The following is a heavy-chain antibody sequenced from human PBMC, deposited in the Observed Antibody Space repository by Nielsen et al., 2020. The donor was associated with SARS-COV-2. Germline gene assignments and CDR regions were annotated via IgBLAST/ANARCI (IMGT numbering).Heavy chain of an antibody. D-gene: IGHD2-2*01. V-gene: IGHV3-15*01. CDR2: IQSKSDGETT. CDR3: TRHVVVPAAARPYYYYMDV. Sequence: GESLKISCAASGFSFSNAWMSWVRQAPGKGLEWVGRIQSKSDGETTDYAAPVKGRFIISRDDSKNTAYLQMNSLKTEDTAVYYCTRHVVVPAAARPYYYYMDVWGKGTTVTVSS. J-gene: IGHJ6*03. CDR1: GFSFSNAW.